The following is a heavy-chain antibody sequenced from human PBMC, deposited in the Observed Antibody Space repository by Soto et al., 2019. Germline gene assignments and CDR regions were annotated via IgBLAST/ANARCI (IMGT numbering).Heavy chain of an antibody. D-gene: IGHD2-8*01. CDR2: IYYSGST. Sequence: SETLSLTCTVSGGSISSGDYYWSWIRQPPGKGLEWIGYIYYSGSTYYNPSLKSRVTISVDTSKNQFSLKLSSVTAADTAVYYCAREEVSCTNGVCYDNFYFDYWGQGTLVTVSS. CDR1: GGSISSGDYY. V-gene: IGHV4-30-4*01. CDR3: AREEVSCTNGVCYDNFYFDY. J-gene: IGHJ4*02.